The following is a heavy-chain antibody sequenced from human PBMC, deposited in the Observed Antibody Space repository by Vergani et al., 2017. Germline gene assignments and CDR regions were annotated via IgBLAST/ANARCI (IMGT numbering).Heavy chain of an antibody. D-gene: IGHD6-13*01. Sequence: EVQLVESGGGLVQPGRSLRLSCAASEFTFDDYAMHWVRQAPGKGLEWVSGISWNSGSIGYADSVKGRFTISRDNAKNSLYLQMNSLRAEDTALYYCAKDIAPPGGAAAGIDYWGQGTLVTVSS. CDR2: ISWNSGSI. J-gene: IGHJ4*02. CDR3: AKDIAPPGGAAAGIDY. CDR1: EFTFDDYA. V-gene: IGHV3-9*01.